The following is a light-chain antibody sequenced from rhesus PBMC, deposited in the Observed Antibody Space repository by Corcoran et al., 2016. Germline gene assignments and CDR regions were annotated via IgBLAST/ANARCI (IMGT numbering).Light chain of an antibody. J-gene: IGKJ4*01. V-gene: IGKV1-46*01. CDR1: QSFSSS. CDR3: QQYYSDPLT. CDR2: SAS. Sequence: DIQMTQSPSSLSASVGDTVTITCRASQSFSSSLAWYQQKPGKAPKLLIYSASSLQSGVPSRFSGSKSGTVFTLTISSLQPEDIATYYCQQYYSDPLTFGGGTKVELK.